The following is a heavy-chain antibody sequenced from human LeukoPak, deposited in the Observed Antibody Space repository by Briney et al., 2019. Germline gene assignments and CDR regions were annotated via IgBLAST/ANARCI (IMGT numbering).Heavy chain of an antibody. CDR3: AKDPRMTTLDY. D-gene: IGHD4-11*01. CDR2: ISASGGST. J-gene: IGHJ4*02. V-gene: IGHV3-23*01. Sequence: VGSLRLSCAASGFTFSSYVMSWVRQAPGEGLEWVSAISASGGSTYYADSVKGRFTISRDNSKNTLYLQMHSLRAEDTAVYYCAKDPRMTTLDYWGQGTLVTVSS. CDR1: GFTFSSYV.